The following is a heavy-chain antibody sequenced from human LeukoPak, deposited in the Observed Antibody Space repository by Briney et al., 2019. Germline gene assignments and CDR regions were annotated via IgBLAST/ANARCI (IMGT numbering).Heavy chain of an antibody. CDR1: GYTFTSYG. CDR3: ARDNGNIVVVPAAIYY. Sequence: GASVKVSCKASGYTFTSYGISWVRQAPGQGLEWMGWISAYNGNTNYAQKLQGRVTMTTDTSTSTAYMELRSLRSDDTAVYYCARDNGNIVVVPAAIYYWGQGTLVTVSS. D-gene: IGHD2-2*01. V-gene: IGHV1-18*01. CDR2: ISAYNGNT. J-gene: IGHJ4*02.